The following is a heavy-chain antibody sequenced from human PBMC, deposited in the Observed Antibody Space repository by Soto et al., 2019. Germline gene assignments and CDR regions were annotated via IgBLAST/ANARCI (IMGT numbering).Heavy chain of an antibody. J-gene: IGHJ4*02. V-gene: IGHV3-7*01. CDR3: ASEFGDYLKFFDY. CDR1: KFTFSSYW. Sequence: GSLRLSCAASKFTFSSYWMSWVLQAPGKGLEWVANIKQDGSEKNYVDSVKGRFTISRDNAKNPLFLQMNSLKVEDTAVYYCASEFGDYLKFFDYWGQGTLVTVSS. D-gene: IGHD4-17*01. CDR2: IKQDGSEK.